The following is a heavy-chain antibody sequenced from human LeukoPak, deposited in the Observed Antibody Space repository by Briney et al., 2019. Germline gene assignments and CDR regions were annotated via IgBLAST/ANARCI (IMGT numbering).Heavy chain of an antibody. J-gene: IGHJ4*02. Sequence: ASVKVSCKASGYTFTTYDINWVRQATGQGLEWMGWMNPNSGNTGYAQKFQGRVTMTRNTSISTAFMELSSLRSEDTAAYYCARDLSAYDSSGYFYWGQGTLVTVSS. CDR3: ARDLSAYDSSGYFY. V-gene: IGHV1-8*01. D-gene: IGHD3-22*01. CDR1: GYTFTTYD. CDR2: MNPNSGNT.